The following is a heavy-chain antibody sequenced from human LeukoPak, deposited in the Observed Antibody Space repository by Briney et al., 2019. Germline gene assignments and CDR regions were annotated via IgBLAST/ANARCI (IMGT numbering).Heavy chain of an antibody. CDR2: ITPNSGGT. CDR1: GYTFSDYY. D-gene: IGHD6-13*01. CDR3: ARDQVSAAADYLDH. J-gene: IGHJ4*02. Sequence: ASVKVSYKASGYTFSDYYINWGRQVPGQGLEWMGWITPNSGGTNYAQKFQGRVTMTRDTSISAVYMELSRLRSDDTAVYYCARDQVSAAADYLDHWGQGTLVTVSS. V-gene: IGHV1-2*02.